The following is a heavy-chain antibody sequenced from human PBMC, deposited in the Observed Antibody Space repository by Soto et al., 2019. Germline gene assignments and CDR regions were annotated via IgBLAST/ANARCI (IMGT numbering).Heavy chain of an antibody. D-gene: IGHD6-13*01. V-gene: IGHV5-51*01. J-gene: IGHJ4*02. CDR2: IYPGDSDT. Sequence: GESLKISCKGSGYSFTSYWIGWVRQMPGKGLEWMGIIYPGDSDTRYSPSFQGQVTISADNSKNTLYLQMNSLRAEDTAVYYCAKGTYSSSWYGYFDYWGQGTLVTVSS. CDR3: AKGTYSSSWYGYFDY. CDR1: GYSFTSYW.